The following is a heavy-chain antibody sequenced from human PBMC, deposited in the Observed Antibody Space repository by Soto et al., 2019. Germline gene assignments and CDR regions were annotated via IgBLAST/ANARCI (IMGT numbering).Heavy chain of an antibody. CDR1: GGSISSYY. J-gene: IGHJ6*02. V-gene: IGHV4-59*01. CDR2: IYYSGST. Sequence: QVQLQESGPGLVKPSETLSLTCTVSGGSISSYYWSWIRQPPGKGLEWIAYIYYSGSTNYNPSLRGRVSISLDTSKRQFSLRVRSVTAADTAVYYCTRGEQLVRAGYYYGMDVWGQGTTVTVSS. CDR3: TRGEQLVRAGYYYGMDV. D-gene: IGHD6-13*01.